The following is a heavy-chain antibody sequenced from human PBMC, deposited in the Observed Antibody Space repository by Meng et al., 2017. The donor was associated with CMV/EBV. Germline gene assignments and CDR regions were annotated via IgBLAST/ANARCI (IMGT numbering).Heavy chain of an antibody. V-gene: IGHV1-8*03. CDR1: GYTFTSYD. D-gene: IGHD2-2*01. CDR2: MNPNSGNT. CDR3: ARGQGGQLLLQAYYYYGMDV. Sequence: ASVKVSCKASGYTFTSYDINWVRQATGQGLEWMGWMNPNSGNTGYAQKFQGRVTITRNTSIRTAYMELSSLRSEDTAVYYCARGQGGQLLLQAYYYYGMDVWGQGTTVTVSS. J-gene: IGHJ6*02.